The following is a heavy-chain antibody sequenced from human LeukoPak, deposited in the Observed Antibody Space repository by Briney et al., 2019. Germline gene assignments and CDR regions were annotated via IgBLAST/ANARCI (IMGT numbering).Heavy chain of an antibody. J-gene: IGHJ4*02. D-gene: IGHD3-10*01. CDR2: IIPIFGTA. CDR1: GGTFSCYA. Sequence: SVKVSCKASGGTFSCYAISWVRQAPGQGLEWMGGIIPIFGTANYAQKFQGRVTTTTDESTSTAYMELSSLRSEDTAVYYCARNYYGSSWRFDYWGQGTLVTVSS. CDR3: ARNYYGSSWRFDY. V-gene: IGHV1-69*05.